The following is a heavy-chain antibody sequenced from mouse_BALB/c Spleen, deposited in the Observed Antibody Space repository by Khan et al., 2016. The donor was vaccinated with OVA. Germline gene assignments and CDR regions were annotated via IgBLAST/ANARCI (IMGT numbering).Heavy chain of an antibody. D-gene: IGHD1-1*01. V-gene: IGHV7-3*02. CDR3: ARETVVGIYWYFDV. CDR1: GFTFTDYY. CDR2: IRNKANGYTT. J-gene: IGHJ1*01. Sequence: EVELVESGGGLVQPGGALRLSCATSGFTFTDYYLSWVRQPPGKALEWMGFIRNKANGYTTEYSASVKGRFTISRDNSQRILYLQMNTLRAEDSATYYCARETVVGIYWYFDVWGAGTTVTVSS.